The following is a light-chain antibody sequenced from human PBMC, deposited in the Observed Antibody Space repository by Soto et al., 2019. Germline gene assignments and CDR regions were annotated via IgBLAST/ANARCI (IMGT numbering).Light chain of an antibody. CDR3: QQYNNWPRT. CDR1: QSVSSN. CDR2: VAS. Sequence: EIVMTQSPATLSVSPGERATLSCRASQSVSSNLAWYQQKPGQAPRLLIYVASTRATCIPAMFSCSGSGTEFTLTISSLQSEDFAVYYCQQYNNWPRTFGQGTKLEIK. V-gene: IGKV3-15*01. J-gene: IGKJ2*01.